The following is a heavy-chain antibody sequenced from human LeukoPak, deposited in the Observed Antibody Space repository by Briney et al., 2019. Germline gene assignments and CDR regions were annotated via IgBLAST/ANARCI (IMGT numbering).Heavy chain of an antibody. D-gene: IGHD3-22*01. CDR3: ARDWVWDGETGNYDSSGYYLP. CDR2: IIPILGIA. CDR1: GGTFSSYA. J-gene: IGHJ5*02. V-gene: IGHV1-69*04. Sequence: GASVKVSCKASGGTFSSYAISWVRQAPGQGLEWMGRIIPILGIANYAQKFQGRVTITADKSTSTAYMELSSLRSEDTAVYYCARDWVWDGETGNYDSSGYYLPWGQGTLVTVSS.